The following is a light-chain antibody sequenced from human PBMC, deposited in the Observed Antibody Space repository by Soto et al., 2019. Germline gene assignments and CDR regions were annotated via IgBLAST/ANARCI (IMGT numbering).Light chain of an antibody. CDR3: QQSYSNPWT. Sequence: DIQMTQAPSSLSASVGDRVTITCRASQTISSYLHWFHQKPGKAPRLLIFAASSLHTGVPARFSGSGSGTDFTLTVSSLQPEDGGTYYCQQSYSNPWTFGQGTTVDI. CDR2: AAS. V-gene: IGKV1-39*01. J-gene: IGKJ1*01. CDR1: QTISSY.